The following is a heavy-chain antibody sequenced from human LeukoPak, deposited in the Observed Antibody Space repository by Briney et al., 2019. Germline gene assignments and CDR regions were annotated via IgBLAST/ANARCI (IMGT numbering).Heavy chain of an antibody. Sequence: GGSLRLSCAASGSTFDNYAMHWVRQAPGKGLEWVSGIAWNSGNTGFAVSVKGRFTISRDNAENSLSLQMNSLTPEDTAFYFCAKDMNSYGSGSSYNPWGPFDSWGQGTLVTVSS. D-gene: IGHD3-10*01. J-gene: IGHJ4*02. CDR3: AKDMNSYGSGSSYNPWGPFDS. CDR2: IAWNSGNT. V-gene: IGHV3-9*01. CDR1: GSTFDNYA.